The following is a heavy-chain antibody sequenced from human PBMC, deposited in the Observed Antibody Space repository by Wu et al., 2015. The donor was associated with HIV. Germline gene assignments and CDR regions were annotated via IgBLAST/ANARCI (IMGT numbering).Heavy chain of an antibody. Sequence: QVQLQESGPGLVKPSETLSLTCTVSGGSISNYYWNWIRQPPGKGLEWIGHIHYSGITDYNPSLKSRVTMSVRHVREPVLPEADFCDRPQGRGQIYYCARQSSPPGRILNHWGQRERWSPSP. J-gene: IGHJ4*01. D-gene: IGHD6-13*01. V-gene: IGHV4-59*08. CDR2: IHYSGIT. CDR1: GGSISNYY. CDR3: ARQSSPPGRILNH.